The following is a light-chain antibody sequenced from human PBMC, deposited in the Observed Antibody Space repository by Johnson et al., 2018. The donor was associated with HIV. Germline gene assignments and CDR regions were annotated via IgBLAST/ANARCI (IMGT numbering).Light chain of an antibody. V-gene: IGLV1-51*02. J-gene: IGLJ1*01. CDR2: ENN. Sequence: QSVLTQPPSVSAAPGQKVTISCSGSSSNIGNNYVSWFQQLPGTAPKLLICENNKRPSGIPDRFSGSKSGTSATLGIAGLQTGDEADYYCGTWDNSLSTGAGVGTGTKVTVL. CDR1: SSNIGNNY. CDR3: GTWDNSLSTGAG.